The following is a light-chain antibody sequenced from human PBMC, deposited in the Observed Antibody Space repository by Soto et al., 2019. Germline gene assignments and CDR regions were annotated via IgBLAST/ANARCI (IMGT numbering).Light chain of an antibody. J-gene: IGKJ4*01. CDR2: GAS. CDR1: QSVSDK. Sequence: EIVLTQSPGTLSLSPGERATLSCRASQSVSDKVAWYQQTAGQAPRLLIYGASNRATGIPDRFSGSGSGTDFTLIISSLEPEDFAVYYCQQYDSSPLTFGGGTKVDIK. CDR3: QQYDSSPLT. V-gene: IGKV3-20*01.